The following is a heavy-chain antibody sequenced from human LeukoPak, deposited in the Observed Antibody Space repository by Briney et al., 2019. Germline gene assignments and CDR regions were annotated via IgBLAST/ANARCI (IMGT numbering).Heavy chain of an antibody. J-gene: IGHJ5*02. CDR1: GLSISSYH. V-gene: IGHV4-59*10. D-gene: IGHD2-2*01. CDR3: ARASEVPAAMVGDWFDP. Sequence: SETLSLTGTVYGLSISSYHWRWIRQPAGNGLEWIGRIYTSGSTNYNHSLKSRVTMSGDPSKHQFSLKLSSGTAADTAVYHCARASEVPAAMVGDWFDPGGQGTLLTVPS. CDR2: IYTSGST.